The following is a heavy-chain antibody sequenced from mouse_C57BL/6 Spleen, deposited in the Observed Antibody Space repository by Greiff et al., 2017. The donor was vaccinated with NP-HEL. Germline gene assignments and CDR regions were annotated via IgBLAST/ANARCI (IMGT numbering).Heavy chain of an antibody. Sequence: VQLKESGPGLVKPSQSLSLTCSVPGYSITSGYYWNWIRQFPGNKLEWMGYISYDGSNNYNPSLKNRISITRDTSKNQFFLKLNSVTTEDTATYYCAREGGSSDYWGQGTTLTVSS. J-gene: IGHJ2*01. CDR2: ISYDGSN. CDR1: GYSITSGYY. CDR3: AREGGSSDY. V-gene: IGHV3-6*01.